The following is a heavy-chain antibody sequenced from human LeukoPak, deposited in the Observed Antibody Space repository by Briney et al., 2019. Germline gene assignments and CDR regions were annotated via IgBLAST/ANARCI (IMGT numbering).Heavy chain of an antibody. CDR2: ISYDGSNK. CDR1: GFTFSSYA. V-gene: IGHV3-30-3*01. Sequence: GGSLRLSCAASGFTFSSYAMHWVRQAPGKGLEWVAVISYDGSNKYYADSVKGRFTISRDNSKNTLYLQMNSLRAEDTAVYYCAREAAGTQDYFDYWGQGTLVTVSS. CDR3: AREAAGTQDYFDY. J-gene: IGHJ4*02. D-gene: IGHD6-13*01.